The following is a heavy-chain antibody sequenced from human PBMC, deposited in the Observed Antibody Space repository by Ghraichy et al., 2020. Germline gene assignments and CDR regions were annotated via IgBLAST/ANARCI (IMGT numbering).Heavy chain of an antibody. CDR2: INPNSGGT. V-gene: IGHV1-2*02. D-gene: IGHD2-15*01. J-gene: IGHJ5*02. Sequence: ASVKVSCKASGYTFTGYHMHWVRQAPGQGLEWMGWINPNSGGTNYAQKFQGRVTMTRDTSISTAYMELSRLRSDDTAVYYCARDDCMDAGCYGWFDPWGQGTLVTVSS. CDR1: GYTFTGYH. CDR3: ARDDCMDAGCYGWFDP.